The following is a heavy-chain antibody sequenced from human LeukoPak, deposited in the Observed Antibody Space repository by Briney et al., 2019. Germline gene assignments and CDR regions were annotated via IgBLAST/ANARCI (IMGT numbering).Heavy chain of an antibody. CDR2: ISYDGSNK. CDR3: AKDESSGYFDY. D-gene: IGHD6-19*01. Sequence: QSGGSLRLSCAASGFTFSSYGMHWVRQAPGKGLEWVAVISYDGSNKYYADSVKGRFAISRDNSKNTLYLQMNSLRAEDTAVYYCAKDESSGYFDYWGQGTLVTVSS. CDR1: GFTFSSYG. V-gene: IGHV3-30*18. J-gene: IGHJ4*02.